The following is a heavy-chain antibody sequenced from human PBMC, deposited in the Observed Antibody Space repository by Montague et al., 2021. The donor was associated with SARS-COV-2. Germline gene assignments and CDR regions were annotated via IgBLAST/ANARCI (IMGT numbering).Heavy chain of an antibody. V-gene: IGHV4-4*07. J-gene: IGHJ6*02. CDR2: IYTSGST. Sequence: DTLSLTRTLSGDSISSYYWSWIRQPAGKGLEWIGRIYTSGSTKYNPSLKSRVTMSVDTSKNQFSLKLSSVTAADTAVYYCARDHMTTMFMVYYYGMDVWGQGTTVTVSS. CDR1: GDSISSYY. CDR3: ARDHMTTMFMVYYYGMDV. D-gene: IGHD5-24*01.